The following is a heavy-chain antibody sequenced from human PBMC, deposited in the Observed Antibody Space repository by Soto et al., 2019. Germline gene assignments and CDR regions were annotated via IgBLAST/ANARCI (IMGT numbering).Heavy chain of an antibody. J-gene: IGHJ6*02. Sequence: GESLKISCKGSGYSFTSYWIGWVRRMTGKGLEWMGIIYPGDSDIRYSPSFQGQVTILADKSISTAYLQWSSLKASDTAMYYCASQSRATVSYYYYGMDDWGQETTVTVSS. CDR1: GYSFTSYW. CDR3: ASQSRATVSYYYYGMDD. CDR2: IYPGDSDI. D-gene: IGHD4-4*01. V-gene: IGHV5-51*01.